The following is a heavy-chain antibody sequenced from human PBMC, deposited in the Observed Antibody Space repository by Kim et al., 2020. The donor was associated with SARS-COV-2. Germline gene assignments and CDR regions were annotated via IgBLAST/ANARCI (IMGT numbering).Heavy chain of an antibody. D-gene: IGHD2-15*01. Sequence: GGSLRLSCAASEFTFSSYAMSWVRQAPGKGLEWVSIISGSGGSTFYADSVKGRFTISRDNSKNTLYLQMNSLRAEDTAVYYCARDLSCGGDACYSNFDYWGRGTLVTVSS. J-gene: IGHJ4*02. V-gene: IGHV3-23*01. CDR3: ARDLSCGGDACYSNFDY. CDR1: EFTFSSYA. CDR2: ISGSGGST.